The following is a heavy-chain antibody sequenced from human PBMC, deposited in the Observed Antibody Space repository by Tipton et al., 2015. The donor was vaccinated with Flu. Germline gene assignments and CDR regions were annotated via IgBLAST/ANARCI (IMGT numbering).Heavy chain of an antibody. J-gene: IGHJ4*02. D-gene: IGHD3-9*01. CDR1: GFTFSSYA. Sequence: SLRLSCAASGFTFSSYAMHWVCQAPGKGLEWVAGIWYDGSNKYYADSVKGRFTISRDNSKNTLYLQMNSLRAEDTAVYYCARGYDILTDGGGYFDYWGQGTLVTVSS. CDR3: ARGYDILTDGGGYFDY. CDR2: IWYDGSNK. V-gene: IGHV3-33*01.